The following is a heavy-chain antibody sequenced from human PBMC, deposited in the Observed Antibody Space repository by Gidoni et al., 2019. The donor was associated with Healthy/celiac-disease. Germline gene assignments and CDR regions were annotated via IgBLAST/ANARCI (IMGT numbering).Heavy chain of an antibody. Sequence: EVQLVQSGAEVTKPGASVKISCKGSGYSFTSYWIGWVRQRPGKGLEWMGFIYPVDSDTRFSPSFQGQVTISADKSISTAYLQWSSLKASDTAMYYCARVPGPADAFDIWGQGTMVTVSS. V-gene: IGHV5-51*01. J-gene: IGHJ3*02. CDR2: IYPVDSDT. CDR3: ARVPGPADAFDI. CDR1: GYSFTSYW.